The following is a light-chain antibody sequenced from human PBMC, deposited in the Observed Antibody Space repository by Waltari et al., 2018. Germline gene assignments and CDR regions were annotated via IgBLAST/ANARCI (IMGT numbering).Light chain of an antibody. CDR1: QTISGY. V-gene: IGKV1-39*01. Sequence: DIQMTQSPSSQSASVGDTVTITCRASQTISGYLNWYKQKPGKAPNLLISGVSSLESWVPSRFSGTSSGTDFTLTISSLQPEDFAVYYCQQTYNNPYTFGQGTKLEIK. J-gene: IGKJ2*01. CDR3: QQTYNNPYT. CDR2: GVS.